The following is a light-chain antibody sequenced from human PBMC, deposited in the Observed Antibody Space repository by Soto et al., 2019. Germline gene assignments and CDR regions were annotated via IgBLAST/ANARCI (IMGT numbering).Light chain of an antibody. V-gene: IGKV3-20*01. Sequence: EIVLTQSPGTLSLSPGERATLSCRASQAVTSSYLAWYQQKPGQAPRLLIYGASSRAPGIPDRFSGSGSGTDFTLTINGLEPEDFALYYCQQYGTSSSWTFGQGTKVDIK. CDR2: GAS. CDR3: QQYGTSSSWT. CDR1: QAVTSSY. J-gene: IGKJ1*01.